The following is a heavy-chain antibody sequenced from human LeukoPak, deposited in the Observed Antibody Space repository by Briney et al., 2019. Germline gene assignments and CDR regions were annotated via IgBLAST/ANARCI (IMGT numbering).Heavy chain of an antibody. Sequence: SETLSLTCTVSGGSISSYYWSWIRQPPGKGLEWIGYIYYSGSTNYNPSLKSRVTMSVDTSKNQFSLKLSSVTAADTAVYYCARVTFWSGYYTHFDYWGQGTLVTVSS. CDR3: ARVTFWSGYYTHFDY. CDR1: GGSISSYY. V-gene: IGHV4-59*12. D-gene: IGHD3-3*01. J-gene: IGHJ4*02. CDR2: IYYSGST.